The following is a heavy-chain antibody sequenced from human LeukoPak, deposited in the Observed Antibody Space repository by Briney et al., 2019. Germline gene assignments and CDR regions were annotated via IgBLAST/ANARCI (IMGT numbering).Heavy chain of an antibody. J-gene: IGHJ6*02. D-gene: IGHD6-19*01. CDR1: GFTFSSYA. CDR2: ISGSGGST. V-gene: IGHV3-23*01. Sequence: GGSLRLSCAASGFTFSSYAMHWVRQAPGKGLEWVSAISGSGGSTYYADSVKGRFTISRDNSKNTLYLQMNSLRAEDTAVYYCAKDQWLVRGVYYYGMDVWGQGTTVTVSS. CDR3: AKDQWLVRGVYYYGMDV.